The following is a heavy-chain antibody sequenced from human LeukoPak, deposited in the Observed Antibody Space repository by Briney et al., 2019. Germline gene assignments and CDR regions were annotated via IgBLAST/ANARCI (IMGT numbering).Heavy chain of an antibody. V-gene: IGHV3-48*01. CDR2: ISSISTTI. CDR1: GFTFSSYR. CDR3: ARDHAPDY. J-gene: IGHJ4*02. Sequence: GGSLRLSCAASGFTFSSYRINWVRQAPGKGLAWVSYISSISTTIYYADSVKGRFTISRNNAKNSLLLHMNSLKAEGTAVDFFARDHAPDYWGQGTLVTVSS.